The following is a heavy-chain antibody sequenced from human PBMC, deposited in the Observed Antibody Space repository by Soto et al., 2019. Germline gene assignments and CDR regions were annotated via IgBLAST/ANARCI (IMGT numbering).Heavy chain of an antibody. J-gene: IGHJ5*02. CDR3: AREGALKPFSS. CDR1: GFTFSNYN. V-gene: IGHV3-21*01. CDR2: ISGTSVYI. Sequence: SLRLSCVASGFTFSNYNMNGVRQAPGKGLEWVSHISGTSVYIHYADSVKGRFTISRDNAKNSVYLQMDSLRVEDTAVYYCAREGALKPFSSWGQGALVTVCS.